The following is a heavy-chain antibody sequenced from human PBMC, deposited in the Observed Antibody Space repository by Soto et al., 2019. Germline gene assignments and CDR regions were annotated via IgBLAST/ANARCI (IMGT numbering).Heavy chain of an antibody. CDR1: GFTFNNYA. J-gene: IGHJ4*02. V-gene: IGHV3-23*01. D-gene: IGHD3-10*01. CDR2: ISGGGDTT. Sequence: EVQLLESGGGLVQPGGSLRLSCAASGFTFNNYAMTWVRQAPGKGLEWVSAISGGGDTTSYADSVKGRFTVSRDGSKHTLYLQMSSLRAEDTALYYCAKGRGGSGSLTPRVDFWGQGTPVTVSS. CDR3: AKGRGGSGSLTPRVDF.